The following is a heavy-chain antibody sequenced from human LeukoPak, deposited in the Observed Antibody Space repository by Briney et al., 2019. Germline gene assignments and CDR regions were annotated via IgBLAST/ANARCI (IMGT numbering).Heavy chain of an antibody. CDR3: ARDESGWELLPISDY. CDR1: GFTFSSYW. Sequence: PGGSLRLSCAASGFTFSSYWMHWVRQAPGKGLVWVSRINSDGSSTSYADSVKGLFTISRDNAKNSLYLQMNSLRAEDTAVYYCARDESGWELLPISDYWGQGTLVTVSS. D-gene: IGHD1-26*01. V-gene: IGHV3-74*01. CDR2: INSDGSST. J-gene: IGHJ4*02.